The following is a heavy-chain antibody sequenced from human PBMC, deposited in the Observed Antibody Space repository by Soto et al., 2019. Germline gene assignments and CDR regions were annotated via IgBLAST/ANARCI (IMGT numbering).Heavy chain of an antibody. D-gene: IGHD2-2*01. V-gene: IGHV4-59*01. CDR3: ARELVVPAAISWFDP. Sequence: PSETLSLTCTVSGGSISSYYWSWIRQPPGKGLEWIGYIYYSGSTNYNPSLKSRVTISVDTSKNQFPLKLSSVTAADTAVYYCARELVVPAAISWFDPWGQGTLVTVSS. J-gene: IGHJ5*02. CDR2: IYYSGST. CDR1: GGSISSYY.